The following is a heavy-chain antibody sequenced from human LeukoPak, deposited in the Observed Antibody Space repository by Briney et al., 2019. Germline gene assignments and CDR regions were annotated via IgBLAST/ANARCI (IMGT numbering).Heavy chain of an antibody. D-gene: IGHD2/OR15-2a*01. V-gene: IGHV4-34*01. CDR2: INHSGST. CDR1: GGSFSGYY. J-gene: IGHJ4*02. CDR3: ARLLLPYYFDY. Sequence: PSETLSLTCAVYGGSFSGYYWSWIRQPPGKGLEWIGEINHSGSTNYNPSLKSRVTISVDTSKNQFSLKLSSVTAADTAVYYCARLLLPYYFDYWGQGTLVTVSS.